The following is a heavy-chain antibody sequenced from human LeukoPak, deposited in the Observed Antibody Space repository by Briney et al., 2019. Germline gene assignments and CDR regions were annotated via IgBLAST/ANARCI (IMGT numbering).Heavy chain of an antibody. CDR1: GGSISSYY. CDR2: IYYSGST. Sequence: SETLSLICTVSGGSISSYYWSWIRQPPGKGLEWIGYIYYSGSTNYNPSLKSRVTISVDTSKNQFSLKLSSVTAADTAVYYCARTLKDYYDSSGYYYYYYMDVWGKGTTVTVSS. J-gene: IGHJ6*03. D-gene: IGHD3-22*01. V-gene: IGHV4-59*01. CDR3: ARTLKDYYDSSGYYYYYYMDV.